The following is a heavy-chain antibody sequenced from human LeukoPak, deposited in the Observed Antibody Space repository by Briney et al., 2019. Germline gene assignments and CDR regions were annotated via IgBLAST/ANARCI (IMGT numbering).Heavy chain of an antibody. J-gene: IGHJ4*02. D-gene: IGHD6-19*01. V-gene: IGHV3-20*04. Sequence: GGSLRLSCAASGFTFDDYGMSWVRQAPGKGLEWVSGINWYGGSTGYADSVKGRFTIPRDNAKNSLYLQMNSLRAEDTALYYCARVLIYPRSPVAGVFDYWGQGTLVTVSS. CDR3: ARVLIYPRSPVAGVFDY. CDR2: INWYGGST. CDR1: GFTFDDYG.